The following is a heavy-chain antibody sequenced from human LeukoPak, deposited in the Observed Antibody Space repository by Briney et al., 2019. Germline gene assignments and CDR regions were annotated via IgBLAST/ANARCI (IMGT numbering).Heavy chain of an antibody. D-gene: IGHD2-2*01. J-gene: IGHJ4*02. CDR2: INPNSGGT. V-gene: IGHV1-2*02. Sequence: ASVKVSCKASGYTFTGYYMHWVRQAPGQGLEWMGWINPNSGGTNYAQKFQGRVTMTRDTSISTAYMELSGLRSDDTAVYYCARDPTRIVVVPAAPDYWGQGTLVTVSS. CDR3: ARDPTRIVVVPAAPDY. CDR1: GYTFTGYY.